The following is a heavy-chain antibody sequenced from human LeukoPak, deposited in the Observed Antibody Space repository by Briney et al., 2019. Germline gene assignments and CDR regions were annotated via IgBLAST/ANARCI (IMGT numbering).Heavy chain of an antibody. J-gene: IGHJ2*01. CDR3: ARGEWDLHNLYFDL. Sequence: GGSLRLSCAASGFTFSSYGMHWVRQAPGKGLEWVAVIWYDGRNKYYADSVKGRFTISRDNSKNTLYLQMNSLRAEDTAVYYCARGEWDLHNLYFDLWGRGTLVTVSS. D-gene: IGHD1-26*01. CDR1: GFTFSSYG. V-gene: IGHV3-33*01. CDR2: IWYDGRNK.